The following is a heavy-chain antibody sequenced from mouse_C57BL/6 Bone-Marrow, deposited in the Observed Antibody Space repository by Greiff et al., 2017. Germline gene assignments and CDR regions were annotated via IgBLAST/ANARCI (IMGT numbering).Heavy chain of an antibody. CDR2: IDPSDGYT. V-gene: IGHV1-50*01. CDR1: GYTFTSYW. Sequence: VQLQQPGAELVKPGASVKLSCKASGYTFTSYWMQWVKQRPGQGLEWIGEIDPSDGYTNYNHKFKGKATLTVDTSSSTAYMQLSSLTSEDSAVYYCARSHYDYYSMDYWGEGTSVTVSS. D-gene: IGHD1-2*01. CDR3: ARSHYDYYSMDY. J-gene: IGHJ4*01.